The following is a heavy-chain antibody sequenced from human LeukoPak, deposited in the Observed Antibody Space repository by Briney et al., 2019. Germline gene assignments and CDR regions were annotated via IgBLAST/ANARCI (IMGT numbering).Heavy chain of an antibody. CDR2: IYSGGST. CDR1: GFTVSSNY. Sequence: GGSLRLSCAASGFTVSSNYMSWVRQAPGKGLEWVSVIYSGGSTYYADSVKGRFTISRDNSKNTLYLQMNSLRAEDTAVYYCAKVWDYGDYGDAFDIWGQGTMVTVSS. V-gene: IGHV3-53*01. J-gene: IGHJ3*02. D-gene: IGHD4-17*01. CDR3: AKVWDYGDYGDAFDI.